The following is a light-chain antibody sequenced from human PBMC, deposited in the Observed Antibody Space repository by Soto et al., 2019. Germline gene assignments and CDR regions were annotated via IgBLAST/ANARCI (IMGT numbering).Light chain of an antibody. J-gene: IGLJ1*01. V-gene: IGLV2-8*01. Sequence: QSALTQPPSASGSPGQSVAISCTGTASDIGGYTFVSWYQLHPGKAPKLLIYDVNKRPSGVPDRFSGSKSGNTASLTVSGLQAEDEADYYCSAHGGTNPYVFGTGTKLTVL. CDR2: DVN. CDR1: ASDIGGYTF. CDR3: SAHGGTNPYV.